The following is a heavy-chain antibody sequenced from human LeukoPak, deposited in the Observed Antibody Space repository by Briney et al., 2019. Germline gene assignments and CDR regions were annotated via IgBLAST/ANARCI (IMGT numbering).Heavy chain of an antibody. CDR1: GGTFSSYA. D-gene: IGHD4-17*01. CDR2: IIPIFGTA. J-gene: IGHJ2*01. CDR3: ARRPYGDYEYDWYFDL. Sequence: SVKVSCKASGGTFSSYAISWVRQAPGQGLEWMGGIIPIFGTANYAQKFQGRVTITADKSTSTAYMELSSLRSEDTAVYYCARRPYGDYEYDWYFDLWGRGTLVTVSS. V-gene: IGHV1-69*06.